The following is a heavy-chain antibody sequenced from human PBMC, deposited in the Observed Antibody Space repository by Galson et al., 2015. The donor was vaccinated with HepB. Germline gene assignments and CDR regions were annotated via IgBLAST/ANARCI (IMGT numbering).Heavy chain of an antibody. CDR2: ISAYNGNT. CDR1: GYTFTSYG. CDR3: ARNYYYGSGSYYPYSNWFDP. Sequence: SVKVSCKASGYTFTSYGISWVRQAPGQGLEWMGWISAYNGNTNYAQKLQGRVTMTTDTSTSTAYMELRSLRSDGTAVYYCARNYYYGSGSYYPYSNWFDPWGQGTLVTVSS. J-gene: IGHJ5*02. D-gene: IGHD3-10*01. V-gene: IGHV1-18*04.